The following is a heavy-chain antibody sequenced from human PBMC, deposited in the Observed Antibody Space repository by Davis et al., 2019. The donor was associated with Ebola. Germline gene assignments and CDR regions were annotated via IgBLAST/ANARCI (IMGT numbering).Heavy chain of an antibody. V-gene: IGHV4-34*01. J-gene: IGHJ4*02. CDR1: GGSFSGYY. CDR2: IDHSGST. CDR3: ARGPDEVDY. Sequence: SETLSLTCAVSGGSFSGYYWSWIRQAPGKGLEWIGEIDHSGSTNYNPSFKSRLTISVDTSKNQFSLKVSSVTAADTAVYYCARGPDEVDYWGQGTLVTVSS.